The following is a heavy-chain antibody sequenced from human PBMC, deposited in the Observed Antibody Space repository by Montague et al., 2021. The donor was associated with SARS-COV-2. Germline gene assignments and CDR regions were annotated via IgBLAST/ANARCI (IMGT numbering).Heavy chain of an antibody. D-gene: IGHD4-17*01. CDR2: IYSSGST. Sequence: TLSLTCTVSSGSIRSGSYYWSWIRQPAGKGLEWIVRIYSSGSTNYNPSLKSRVTMSVDTSKNQFSLKVSSVTAADTAVYYCSRDYGDYSYYYGSDVWGQGTTVTVSS. CDR1: SGSIRSGSYY. CDR3: SRDYGDYSYYYGSDV. J-gene: IGHJ6*02. V-gene: IGHV4-61*02.